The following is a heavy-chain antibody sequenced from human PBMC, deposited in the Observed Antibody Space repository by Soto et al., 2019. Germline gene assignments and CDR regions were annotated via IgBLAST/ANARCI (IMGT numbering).Heavy chain of an antibody. V-gene: IGHV1-3*01. D-gene: IGHD6-6*01. Sequence: ASVKVSCKASGYTFTNYAMHWARLAPGHRLEWMGWINGGDGNTNYSQKFQGRVTITRDRSASTAYMELSRLRYEDTAVYYCASSYSSSSKSIFFDPWGQGTQVTVSS. CDR1: GYTFTNYA. J-gene: IGHJ5*01. CDR3: ASSYSSSSKSIFFDP. CDR2: INGGDGNT.